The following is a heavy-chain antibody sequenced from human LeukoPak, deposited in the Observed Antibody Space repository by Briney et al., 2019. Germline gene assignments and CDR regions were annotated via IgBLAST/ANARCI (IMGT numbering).Heavy chain of an antibody. Sequence: PGGSLRLSCAASGFTFSSYAMHWVRQAPGKGLEWVAVISYDGSNKYYADSVKGRFTISRDNSKNTLYLQMNSLRAEDTAVYYCARTTMIVVVITDFDYWGQGTLVTVSS. CDR2: ISYDGSNK. CDR3: ARTTMIVVVITDFDY. CDR1: GFTFSSYA. V-gene: IGHV3-30-3*01. J-gene: IGHJ4*02. D-gene: IGHD3-22*01.